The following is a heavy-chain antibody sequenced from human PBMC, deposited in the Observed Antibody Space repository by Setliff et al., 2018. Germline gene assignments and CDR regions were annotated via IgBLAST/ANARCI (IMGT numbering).Heavy chain of an antibody. J-gene: IGHJ4*02. D-gene: IGHD3-3*01. CDR2: INPSGGFT. CDR3: ARELLFGGVIFGY. CDR1: GGTFGSSA. Sequence: ASVKVSCKASGGTFGSSALSWVRQAPGQGLEWMGIINPSGGFTSYAQKFQDRVTMTRDTSTSTVYMELSSLRSGDTAMYYCARELLFGGVIFGYWGQGTLVTVSS. V-gene: IGHV1-46*01.